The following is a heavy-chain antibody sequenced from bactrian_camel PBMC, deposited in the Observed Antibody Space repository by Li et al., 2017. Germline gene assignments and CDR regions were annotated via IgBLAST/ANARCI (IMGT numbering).Heavy chain of an antibody. D-gene: IGHD6*01. J-gene: IGHJ4*01. CDR1: GGLFSVYS. CDR3: GSVSGSVE. CDR2: ISEGGST. Sequence: VQLVESGGGLVQTGGSLRLSCAASGGLFSVYSGTWVRQAPGKGLEWISTISEGGSTYYADSVKGRFIISRDNAKNTLNLQLTSLKTEDTAMYYCGSVSGSVEWGQGTQVTVS. V-gene: IGHV3S31*01.